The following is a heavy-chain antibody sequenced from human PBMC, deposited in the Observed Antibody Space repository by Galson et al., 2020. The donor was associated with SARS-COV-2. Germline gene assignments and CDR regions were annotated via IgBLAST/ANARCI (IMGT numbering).Heavy chain of an antibody. CDR2: IDPHSGGT. Sequence: GESLKISCKASGYTFSDYYMHWVRQAPGQGPQWVGWIDPHSGGTYSAQRFQGRVTMTRDTSINTVYMELSRLRSDDTAVYYCARGGSDDSVWQPSYLGIWGQGTMVTVSS. CDR1: GYTFSDYY. D-gene: IGHD3-16*01. V-gene: IGHV1-2*02. CDR3: ARGGSDDSVWQPSYLGI. J-gene: IGHJ3*02.